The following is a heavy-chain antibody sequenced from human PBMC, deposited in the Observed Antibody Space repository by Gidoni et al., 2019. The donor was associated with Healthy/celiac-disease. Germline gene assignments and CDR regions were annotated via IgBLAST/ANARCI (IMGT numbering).Heavy chain of an antibody. Sequence: EVQLVESGGGLVKPGGSLRLSCAASGFTFSNDWRSWVRQAPGKGLEWVGRIKSKTDGGTTDYAAPVKGRFTISRDDSKNTLYLQMNSLKTEDTAVYYCTTVGEVVPAAGPLYYYYGMDVWGQGTTVTVSS. D-gene: IGHD2-2*01. CDR2: IKSKTDGGTT. CDR1: GFTFSNDW. J-gene: IGHJ6*02. CDR3: TTVGEVVPAAGPLYYYYGMDV. V-gene: IGHV3-15*01.